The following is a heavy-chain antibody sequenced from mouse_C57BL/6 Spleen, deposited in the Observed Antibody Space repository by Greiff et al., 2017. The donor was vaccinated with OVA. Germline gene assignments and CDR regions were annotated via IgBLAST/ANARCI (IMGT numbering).Heavy chain of an antibody. J-gene: IGHJ2*01. CDR2: IDPETGGT. CDR1: GYTFTDYE. Sequence: QVQLQQSGAELVRPGASVTLSCKASGYTFTDYEMHWVKQTPVHGLEWIGAIDPETGGTAYNQKFKGKAILTADKSSTTAYMELRSLTSEDSAVYYGTKSYCDYDVGYWGQGTTLTVSS. CDR3: TKSYCDYDVGY. V-gene: IGHV1-15*01. D-gene: IGHD2-4*01.